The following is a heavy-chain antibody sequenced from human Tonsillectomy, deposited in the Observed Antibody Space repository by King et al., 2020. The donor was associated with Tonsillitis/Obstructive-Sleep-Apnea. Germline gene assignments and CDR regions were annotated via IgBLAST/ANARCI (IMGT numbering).Heavy chain of an antibody. V-gene: IGHV4-59*08. CDR2: IHFSGST. J-gene: IGHJ6*03. CDR3: ARRRALYGFHMDV. D-gene: IGHD5-24*01. CDR1: GDSISSFH. Sequence: QLQESGPGLVKPSETLSLTCTVSGDSISSFHWSWIRQPPGKGLEWIGYIHFSGSTNYNPSLKSRVTISVDTSKNQFSLKLSSVTAADTAVYYCARRRALYGFHMDVWGRGTTVTVSS.